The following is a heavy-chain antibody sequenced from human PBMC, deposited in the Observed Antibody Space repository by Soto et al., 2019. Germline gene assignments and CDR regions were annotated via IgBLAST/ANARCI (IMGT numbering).Heavy chain of an antibody. J-gene: IGHJ4*02. D-gene: IGHD6-13*01. CDR1: GYSFTSYG. V-gene: IGHV1-18*01. Sequence: ASVKVSCKASGYSFTSYGISWVRQAPGQGLEWMGWISAYNGNKKYAQKLQGRVTMTTDTSTSTAYMELRSLRSDDTAVYYCSRDLGQQLVDYWGQGTLVTVSS. CDR3: SRDLGQQLVDY. CDR2: ISAYNGNK.